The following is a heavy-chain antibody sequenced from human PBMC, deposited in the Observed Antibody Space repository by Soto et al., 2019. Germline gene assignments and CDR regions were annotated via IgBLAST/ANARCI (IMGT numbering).Heavy chain of an antibody. V-gene: IGHV4-31*03. CDR2: IYYSGSS. CDR3: ARDSDYYSSGSFDY. CDR1: GDSISSSGYY. Sequence: SETLSLTCSVSGDSISSSGYYWSWIRQRPGKGLELIGNIYYSGSSYNNPSLKSRVTISVNTSKNQFSLNLRSVTAADTAVYYCARDSDYYSSGSFDYWGQGTLVTVS. D-gene: IGHD3-10*01. J-gene: IGHJ4*02.